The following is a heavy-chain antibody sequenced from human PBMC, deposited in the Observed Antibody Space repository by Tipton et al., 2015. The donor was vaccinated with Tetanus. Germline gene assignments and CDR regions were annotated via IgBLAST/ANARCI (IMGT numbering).Heavy chain of an antibody. CDR3: ARLREVVSRSGWAFDH. D-gene: IGHD5/OR15-5a*01. CDR2: ISYSGRT. J-gene: IGHJ5*02. V-gene: IGHV4-39*02. Sequence: AWVRQSPGKGLEWIGSISYSGRTYYSPSLKSRVTMSVDTPKKDFSVRLGSVTAADTAVYYCARLREVVSRSGWAFDHWGQGILVTVSS.